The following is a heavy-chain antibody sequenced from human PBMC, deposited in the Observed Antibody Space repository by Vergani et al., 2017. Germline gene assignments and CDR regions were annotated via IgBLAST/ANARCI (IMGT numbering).Heavy chain of an antibody. CDR1: GGSISSYY. Sequence: QVQLQESGPGLVKPSETLSLTCTVSGGSISSYYWSWIRQPPGKGLEWIGYIYYSGSTNYNPSLKSRVTISVDTSKNQFSLKLSSVTAADTAVYYCARESLFLSYYDVWSGHQAGRWFDPWGQGTLVTVSS. D-gene: IGHD3-3*01. CDR3: ARESLFLSYYDVWSGHQAGRWFDP. J-gene: IGHJ5*02. CDR2: IYYSGST. V-gene: IGHV4-59*01.